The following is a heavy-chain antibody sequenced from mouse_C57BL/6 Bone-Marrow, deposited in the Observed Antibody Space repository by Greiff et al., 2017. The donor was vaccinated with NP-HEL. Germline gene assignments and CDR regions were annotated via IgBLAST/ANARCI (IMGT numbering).Heavy chain of an antibody. CDR2: IDPSDSYT. J-gene: IGHJ2*01. V-gene: IGHV1-50*01. CDR1: GYTFTSYW. Sequence: VQLQQPGAELVKPGASVKLSCKASGYTFTSYWMQWVKQRPGQGLEWIGEIDPSDSYTNYNQKFKGKATLTVDTSSSTAYMQLSSLTSEDSAVYYCARWGYYYGSNFDYWGQGTTLTVSS. D-gene: IGHD1-1*01. CDR3: ARWGYYYGSNFDY.